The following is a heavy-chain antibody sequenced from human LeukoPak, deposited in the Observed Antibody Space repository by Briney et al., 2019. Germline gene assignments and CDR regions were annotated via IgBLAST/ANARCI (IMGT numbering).Heavy chain of an antibody. V-gene: IGHV3-66*01. CDR1: GFTVSSNY. D-gene: IGHD2-21*02. CDR3: ARAPYCGGDCYSIYYGMDV. Sequence: PGGSLRLSCAASGFTVSSNYMSWVRQAPGKGLEWVSVIYSGGSTYYADSVEGRFTISRDNSKNTLYLQMNSLRAEDTAVYYCARAPYCGGDCYSIYYGMDVWGQGTTVTVSS. J-gene: IGHJ6*02. CDR2: IYSGGST.